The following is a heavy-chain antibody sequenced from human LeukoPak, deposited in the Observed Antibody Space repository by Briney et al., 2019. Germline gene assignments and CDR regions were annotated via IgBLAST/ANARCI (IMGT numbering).Heavy chain of an antibody. CDR2: IWYDGSNK. V-gene: IGHV3-30*02. Sequence: GGSLRPSCAASGFTFSSYGMHRVRQAPGKGLEWVAVIWYDGSNKYYADSVKGRFTISRDNSNNTLYLQMSSLRADDTAVYYCAKDRGYNSGRGPIDYWGQGTLVTVSS. CDR1: GFTFSSYG. J-gene: IGHJ4*02. CDR3: AKDRGYNSGRGPIDY. D-gene: IGHD6-19*01.